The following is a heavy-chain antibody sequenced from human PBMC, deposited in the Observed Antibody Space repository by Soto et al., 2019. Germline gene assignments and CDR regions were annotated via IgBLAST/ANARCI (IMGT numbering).Heavy chain of an antibody. CDR1: GGTFSSYA. J-gene: IGHJ6*02. V-gene: IGHV1-69*13. D-gene: IGHD5-18*01. CDR2: IIPIFGTA. CDR3: ASGWLLDYYYGMDV. Sequence: ASVKVSCKASGGTFSSYAISWVRQAPGQGLEWMGGIIPIFGTANYAQKFQGRVTITADESTSTAYMELSSLRSEDTAVYYCASGWLLDYYYGMDVWGQGTTVTVSS.